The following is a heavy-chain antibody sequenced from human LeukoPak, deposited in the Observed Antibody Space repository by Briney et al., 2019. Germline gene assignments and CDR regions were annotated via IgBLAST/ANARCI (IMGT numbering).Heavy chain of an antibody. Sequence: PGGSLRLSCAASGLTFSNYWMHWVRKAPGKGLEWASSISGGSTDIYYADSVKGRFTISRDNSKNTLYLQMNSLRAEDTAVYYCARRAGAYSHPYDYWGQGTLVTVSS. CDR2: ISGGSTDI. D-gene: IGHD4/OR15-4a*01. J-gene: IGHJ4*02. CDR1: GLTFSNYW. V-gene: IGHV3-21*04. CDR3: ARRAGAYSHPYDY.